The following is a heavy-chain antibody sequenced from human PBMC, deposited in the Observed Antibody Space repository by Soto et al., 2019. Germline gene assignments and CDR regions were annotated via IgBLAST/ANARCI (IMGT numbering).Heavy chain of an antibody. CDR1: GYTFTSYD. CDR3: ARGFQTDGKYYYYGMDV. V-gene: IGHV1-8*01. J-gene: IGHJ6*02. D-gene: IGHD1-1*01. CDR2: MNPNSGNT. Sequence: SVKVSCKASGYTFTSYDINWVRQATGQGLEWMGWMNPNSGNTGYAQKFQGRVTMTRNTSISTAYMELSSLRSEDTAVYYCARGFQTDGKYYYYGMDVWGQGTTVTGSS.